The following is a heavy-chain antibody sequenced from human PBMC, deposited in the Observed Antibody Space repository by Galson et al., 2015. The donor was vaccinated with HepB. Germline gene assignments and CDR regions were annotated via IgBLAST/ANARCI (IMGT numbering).Heavy chain of an antibody. D-gene: IGHD3-9*01. Sequence: SVKVSCKASGYTFTSYAMNWVRQAPGQGLEWMGWINTNTGNPTYAQGFTGRFVFSLDTSVSTAYLQISSLKAEDTAVYYCARDRSPFRYFDWPNYYYYGMDVWGQGTTVTVSS. CDR3: ARDRSPFRYFDWPNYYYYGMDV. CDR1: GYTFTSYA. V-gene: IGHV7-4-1*02. CDR2: INTNTGNP. J-gene: IGHJ6*02.